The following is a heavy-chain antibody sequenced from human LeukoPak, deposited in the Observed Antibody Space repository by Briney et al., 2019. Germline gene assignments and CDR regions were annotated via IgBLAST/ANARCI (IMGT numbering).Heavy chain of an antibody. D-gene: IGHD3-22*01. CDR3: AKGIAKIVAWGY. CDR1: GFTFSNYG. J-gene: IGHJ4*02. Sequence: PGGSLRLSCAASGFTFSNYGMHWVRQAPGKGLEWVAVISHDASGTNYANSVKGRFTISRDNSKNTLYLEMSSLRVEDTALYYCAKGIAKIVAWGYWGQGTLVTVSS. V-gene: IGHV3-30*18. CDR2: ISHDASGT.